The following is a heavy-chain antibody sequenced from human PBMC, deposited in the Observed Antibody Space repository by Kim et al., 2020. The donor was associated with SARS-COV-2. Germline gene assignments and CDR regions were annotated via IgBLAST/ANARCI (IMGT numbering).Heavy chain of an antibody. CDR2: TYYRSKWYN. J-gene: IGHJ4*02. V-gene: IGHV6-1*01. CDR1: GDSVSSNSAA. CDR3: ARGATNSYIAVAGGFDY. Sequence: SQTLSLTCAISGDSVSSNSAAWNWIRQSPSRGLEWLGRTYYRSKWYNDYAVSVKSRITINPDTSKNQFSLQLNSVTPEDTAVYYCARGATNSYIAVAGGFDYWGQGTLVTVSS. D-gene: IGHD6-19*01.